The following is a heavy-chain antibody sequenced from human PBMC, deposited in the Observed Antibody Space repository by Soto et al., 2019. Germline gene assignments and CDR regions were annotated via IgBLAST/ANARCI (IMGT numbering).Heavy chain of an antibody. J-gene: IGHJ6*02. CDR1: GFTFSSCT. V-gene: IGHV3-21*01. CDR2: ISPSTSNI. D-gene: IGHD2-15*01. Sequence: EVQLVESGGGLVKPGGSLRLSCAVSGFTFSSCTMNWVRQAPGKGLEWVSSISPSTSNIYYADSVKGRFTISRDNAKNPLFLQMNSLRAEDTAVYYCSGCSGGACHQSYGMDVWSQGTTVTVSS. CDR3: SGCSGGACHQSYGMDV.